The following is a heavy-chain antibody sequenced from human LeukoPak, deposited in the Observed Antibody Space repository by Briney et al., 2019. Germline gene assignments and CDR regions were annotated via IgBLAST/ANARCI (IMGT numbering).Heavy chain of an antibody. CDR2: IYYSGST. D-gene: IGHD3-3*01. V-gene: IGHV4-59*01. CDR3: ARASLITIFGVVITTDYYGMDV. Sequence: PSETLSLTCTVSGGSISSYYWSWIRQPPGKGLEWIGYIYYSGSTNYNPSLKSRVTISVDTSKNQFSLKLSSVTAADTAVYYCARASLITIFGVVITTDYYGMDVWGQGTTVTVSS. J-gene: IGHJ6*02. CDR1: GGSISSYY.